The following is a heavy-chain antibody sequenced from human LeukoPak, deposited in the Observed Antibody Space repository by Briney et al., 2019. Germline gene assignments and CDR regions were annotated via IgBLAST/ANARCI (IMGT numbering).Heavy chain of an antibody. CDR1: GCTFRTHY. V-gene: IGHV1-46*01. Sequence: ASVKVSCKASGCTFRTHYMHWVRQAPGQGLEWMGIINPSDGGTTYAQKFQGRVTMTRDTFTSTIYMELSSLRFEDTAVYYCARASSNEIDYWGQGTLVTVSS. CDR3: ARASSNEIDY. CDR2: INPSDGGT. J-gene: IGHJ4*02. D-gene: IGHD4-11*01.